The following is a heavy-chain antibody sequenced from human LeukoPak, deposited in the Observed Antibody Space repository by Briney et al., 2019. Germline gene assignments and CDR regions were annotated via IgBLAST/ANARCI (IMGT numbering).Heavy chain of an antibody. CDR2: INHSGST. D-gene: IGHD3-10*01. V-gene: IGHV4-34*01. CDR1: GESFSGHY. CDR3: ASNERFGEFDY. Sequence: MPSETLSLTCAVSGESFSGHYWSWIRQTPGKGLEWIGEINHSGSTNYNPSLKSRVTISVDTSKNQFSLKLSSVTAADTAVYYCASNERFGEFDYWGQGTLVTVSS. J-gene: IGHJ4*02.